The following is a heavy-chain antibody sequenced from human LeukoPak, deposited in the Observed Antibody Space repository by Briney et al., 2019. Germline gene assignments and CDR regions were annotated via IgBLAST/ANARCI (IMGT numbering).Heavy chain of an antibody. J-gene: IGHJ4*02. Sequence: PGGSLRLSCAASGFTFSSYSMNWVRQAQGKGLEWVSSISSSSSYIYYADSVKGRFTISRDSAKNSLYLQMNSLRAEDTAVYYCARRGSSGYYSYYWGQGTLVTVSS. CDR2: ISSSSSYI. D-gene: IGHD3-22*01. CDR1: GFTFSSYS. V-gene: IGHV3-21*01. CDR3: ARRGSSGYYSYY.